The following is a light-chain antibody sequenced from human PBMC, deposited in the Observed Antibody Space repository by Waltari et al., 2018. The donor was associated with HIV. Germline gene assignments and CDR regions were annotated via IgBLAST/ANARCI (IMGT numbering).Light chain of an antibody. Sequence: QSVLTQPPSVSAVPGQRVTIFCSGGSSNIGTYAVSWSQHVPGEAPNFVMYSDDLLTTGVSDRFSASKSGTSASLSISGLQPEDEADYYCATWDDNVSAYVFGPGTWVTVL. CDR3: ATWDDNVSAYV. V-gene: IGLV1-36*01. CDR2: SDD. CDR1: SSNIGTYA. J-gene: IGLJ1*01.